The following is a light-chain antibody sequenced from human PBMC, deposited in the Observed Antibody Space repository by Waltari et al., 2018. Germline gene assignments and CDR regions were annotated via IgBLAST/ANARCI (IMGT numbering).Light chain of an antibody. V-gene: IGLV2-23*02. CDR2: EVS. CDR3: CSYAGSNTYV. Sequence: QSALTQPASVSGSPGQSITISCTGTSSDVGSYNLVSWYQQHQGKAHKLMLDEVSKGPSGVSNRFSGSKSGNTASLTISGLQAEDEADYYCCSYAGSNTYVFGTGTKVTVL. J-gene: IGLJ1*01. CDR1: SSDVGSYNL.